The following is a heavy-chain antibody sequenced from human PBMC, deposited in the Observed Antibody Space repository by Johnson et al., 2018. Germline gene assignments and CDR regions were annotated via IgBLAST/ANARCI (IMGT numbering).Heavy chain of an antibody. CDR3: ASSYYVIYGAFDI. D-gene: IGHD3-9*01. CDR1: GFTFSRYD. Sequence: VQLVQSGGGLVKPGGSLRLSCAASGFTFSRYDIHWIRQAPGKGLEWVSYISSSGSTIYYADSVKGRFTISRDNAKNSLYLQMNSLRAEDTAVYYCASSYYVIYGAFDIWGQGTMVTVSS. CDR2: ISSSGSTI. J-gene: IGHJ3*02. V-gene: IGHV3-48*03.